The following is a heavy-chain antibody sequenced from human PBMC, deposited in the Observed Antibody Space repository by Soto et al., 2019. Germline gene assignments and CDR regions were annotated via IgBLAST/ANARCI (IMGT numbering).Heavy chain of an antibody. CDR2: MNPNSGNT. CDR3: ARAPYGDYISLMSTPYYYYYMDV. D-gene: IGHD4-17*01. CDR1: GYTFTSYD. V-gene: IGHV1-8*01. Sequence: ASVKVSCKASGYTFTSYDINWVRQATGQGLEWMGWMNPNSGNTGYAQKFQGRVTMTRNTSISTAYMELSSLRSEDTAVYYCARAPYGDYISLMSTPYYYYYMDVWGKGTTVTVSS. J-gene: IGHJ6*03.